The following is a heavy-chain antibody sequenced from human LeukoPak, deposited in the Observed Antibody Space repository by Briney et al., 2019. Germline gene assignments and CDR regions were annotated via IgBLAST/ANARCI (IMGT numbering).Heavy chain of an antibody. Sequence: SVKVSCKASGGTSNSHAISWVRQAPGQGLEWMGRIIPNLGTTNRAQNFQDRVTLTADKSTNTAYMELTSLISDDTAVYYCATTNDGGGYQWGDFFDFWGQGTLVTVSS. V-gene: IGHV1-69*04. J-gene: IGHJ4*02. CDR2: IIPNLGTT. CDR1: GGTSNSHA. CDR3: ATTNDGGGYQWGDFFDF. D-gene: IGHD3-22*01.